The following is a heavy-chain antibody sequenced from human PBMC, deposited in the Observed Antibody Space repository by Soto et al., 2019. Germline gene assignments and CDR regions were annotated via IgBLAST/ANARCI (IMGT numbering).Heavy chain of an antibody. CDR1: GFTFSSYA. V-gene: IGHV3-23*01. CDR3: AKGQSRGGICYSCNYYGMDV. D-gene: IGHD2-15*01. Sequence: EVQLLESGGGLVQPGGSLRLSCAASGFTFSSYAMSWVRQAPEKGLEWVSAISGNSGSTYYADSVKGRFTISRDNSKNTLYLQMNSLRAEDTAVYYCAKGQSRGGICYSCNYYGMDVWGQGTTVTVSS. CDR2: ISGNSGST. J-gene: IGHJ6*02.